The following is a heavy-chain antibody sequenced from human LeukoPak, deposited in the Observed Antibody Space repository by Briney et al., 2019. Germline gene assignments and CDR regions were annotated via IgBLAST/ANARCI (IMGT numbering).Heavy chain of an antibody. V-gene: IGHV1-2*02. Sequence: ASVKVSCKASGYSFTGYYFHWVRQAPGQGLEWMGWINPNSGGTNYAQKFQGRVTMTRDTSISTAYMELSRLRSDDTAVYYCARGLQPEYYDSSGYYWSYYYYYYGMDVWGQGTTVTVSS. D-gene: IGHD3-22*01. J-gene: IGHJ6*02. CDR2: INPNSGGT. CDR3: ARGLQPEYYDSSGYYWSYYYYYYGMDV. CDR1: GYSFTGYY.